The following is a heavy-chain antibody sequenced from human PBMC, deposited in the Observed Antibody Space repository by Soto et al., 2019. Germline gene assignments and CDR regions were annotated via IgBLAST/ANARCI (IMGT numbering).Heavy chain of an antibody. J-gene: IGHJ4*02. Sequence: EVQLVESGGGLVKPGGSLRLSCAASGFTFNNAWMNWVRQAPGKGLEWVGRIRPRSDGGTTDYAAPVKGRFAISREDSKNMVYLQMDSLKSEDTALYYCTTYTLSPSWGQGTLVAVSS. CDR2: IRPRSDGGTT. CDR1: GFTFNNAW. D-gene: IGHD2-2*02. V-gene: IGHV3-15*07. CDR3: TTYTLSPS.